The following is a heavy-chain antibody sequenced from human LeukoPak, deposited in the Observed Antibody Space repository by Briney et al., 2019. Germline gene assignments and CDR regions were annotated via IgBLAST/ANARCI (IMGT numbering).Heavy chain of an antibody. CDR1: GASISSYY. V-gene: IGHV4-4*09. Sequence: SETLSLTCTVSGASISSYYWSWFRRPPGKGLEWIAYIFPSGSNNFNPSLKSRVSISVDGSKNNFSLDLSSVTAADTAVYYCARRRDETATAAGYYHMDVWGKGTTVTVSS. CDR3: ARRRDETATAAGYYHMDV. CDR2: IFPSGSN. J-gene: IGHJ6*03. D-gene: IGHD3-22*01.